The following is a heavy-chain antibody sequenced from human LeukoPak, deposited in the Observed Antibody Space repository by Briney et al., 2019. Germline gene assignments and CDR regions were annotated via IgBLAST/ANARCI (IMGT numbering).Heavy chain of an antibody. CDR2: ISVYNGIT. Sequence: ASVKVSCKASGYTFTSYGINWVRQAPGQGLGWMGWISVYNGITNYAQILQGRVTMTADRSTSTAYMELRSLRSGDTAVYYCARGPPVFTVSRGDYWGQGTLVTVSS. CDR3: ARGPPVFTVSRGDY. CDR1: GYTFTSYG. V-gene: IGHV1-18*01. D-gene: IGHD4-17*01. J-gene: IGHJ4*02.